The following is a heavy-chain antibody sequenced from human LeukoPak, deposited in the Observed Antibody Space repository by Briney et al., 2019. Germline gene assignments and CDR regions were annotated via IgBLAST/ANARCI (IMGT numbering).Heavy chain of an antibody. J-gene: IGHJ4*02. V-gene: IGHV3-21*04. CDR1: GFTFSSYW. Sequence: GGSLRLSCAASGFTFSSYWMSWVRQAPGKGLEWVSSISSSSSYIYYADSVKGRFTISRDNAKNSLYLQMNSLRAEDTAMYYCARTMSYHWRIDYWGQGTLVTVSS. CDR3: ARTMSYHWRIDY. CDR2: ISSSSSYI. D-gene: IGHD3-16*02.